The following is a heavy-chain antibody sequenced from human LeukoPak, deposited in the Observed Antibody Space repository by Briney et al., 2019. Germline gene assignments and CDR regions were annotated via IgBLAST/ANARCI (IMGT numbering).Heavy chain of an antibody. CDR1: GFTFSSYA. Sequence: GGSLRLSCAASGFTFSSYAMSWVRQAPGKGLEWVSAISGSGGSTYYADPVKGRLTISRDNSKNTLYLQMNSLRAEDTAVYYCAKYQPLLRSFDYWGQGTLVTVSS. J-gene: IGHJ4*02. CDR2: ISGSGGST. D-gene: IGHD2-2*01. V-gene: IGHV3-23*01. CDR3: AKYQPLLRSFDY.